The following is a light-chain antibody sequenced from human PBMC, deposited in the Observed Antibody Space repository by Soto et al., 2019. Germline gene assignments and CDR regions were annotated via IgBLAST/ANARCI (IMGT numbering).Light chain of an antibody. CDR2: SAF. Sequence: EIVLTQSPATLSLSPGERATLTCRASPSVTNYLAWYQQKPGQPPRLLIYSAFNRAAGIPARCSGSGSGTDVTLTISSLEPEDSAVYYCQQRNNWPPVTFGQGTRLEIK. J-gene: IGKJ5*01. CDR1: PSVTNY. V-gene: IGKV3-11*01. CDR3: QQRNNWPPVT.